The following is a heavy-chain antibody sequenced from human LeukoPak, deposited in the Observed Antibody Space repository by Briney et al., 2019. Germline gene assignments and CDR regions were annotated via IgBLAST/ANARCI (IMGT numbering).Heavy chain of an antibody. CDR3: AKDYEYSSGWYGYYFDY. CDR1: GFTFSSYA. V-gene: IGHV3-23*01. D-gene: IGHD6-19*01. CDR2: ISGSGGST. J-gene: IGHJ4*02. Sequence: GGSLRLSCAASGFTFSSYAMSCVRHAPGKGLEWVSAISGSGGSTYYADSVKGRFTISRDNSKNTLYLQMNSLRAEDTAVYYCAKDYEYSSGWYGYYFDYWGQGTLVTVSS.